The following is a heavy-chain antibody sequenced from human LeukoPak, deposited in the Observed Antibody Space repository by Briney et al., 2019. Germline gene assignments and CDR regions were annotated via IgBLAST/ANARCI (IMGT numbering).Heavy chain of an antibody. Sequence: SETLSLTCTVSGGSISSNGYYWSWIRQPPGKGLEWIGYIYYSGSTNYNPSLKSRVTISVDTSKNQFSLKLSSVTAADTAVYYCARGYYYDSSGYFDYWGQGTLVTVSS. J-gene: IGHJ4*02. CDR3: ARGYYYDSSGYFDY. D-gene: IGHD3-22*01. CDR2: IYYSGST. V-gene: IGHV4-61*08. CDR1: GGSISSNGYY.